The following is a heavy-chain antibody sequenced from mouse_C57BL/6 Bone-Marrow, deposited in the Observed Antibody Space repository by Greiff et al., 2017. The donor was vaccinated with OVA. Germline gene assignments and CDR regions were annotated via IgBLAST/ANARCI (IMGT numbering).Heavy chain of an antibody. Sequence: EVQLQQSGPELVKPGASVKISCKASGYTFTDYYMNWVKQSHGKSLEWIGDINPNNGGTSYNQKFKGKATLTVDKSSSTAYMELRSLTSEDSAVYYCAICHYGNYWYFDVWGTGTTVTVSS. CDR1: GYTFTDYY. V-gene: IGHV1-26*01. CDR2: INPNNGGT. CDR3: AICHYGNYWYFDV. J-gene: IGHJ1*03. D-gene: IGHD2-1*01.